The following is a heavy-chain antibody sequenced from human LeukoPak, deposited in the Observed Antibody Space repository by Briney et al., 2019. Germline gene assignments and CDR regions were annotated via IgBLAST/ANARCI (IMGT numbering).Heavy chain of an antibody. V-gene: IGHV1-18*01. CDR2: ISAYNGNT. Sequence: ASVKVSCKASGYTFTSYGISWVRQAPGRGLEWMGWISAYNGNTNYAQKLQGRVTMTTDTSTSTAYMELRSLRSDDTAVYYCAREMVGATANWFDPWGQGTLVTVSS. J-gene: IGHJ5*02. CDR3: AREMVGATANWFDP. CDR1: GYTFTSYG. D-gene: IGHD1-26*01.